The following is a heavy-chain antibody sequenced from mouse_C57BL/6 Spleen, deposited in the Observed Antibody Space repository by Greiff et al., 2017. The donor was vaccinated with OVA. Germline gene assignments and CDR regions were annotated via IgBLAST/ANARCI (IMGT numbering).Heavy chain of an antibody. CDR2: IWSGGST. D-gene: IGHD2-4*01. CDR3: AIYYDYDSYAMDY. J-gene: IGHJ4*01. V-gene: IGHV2-2*01. CDR1: GFSLTSYG. Sequence: VQVVESGPGLVQPSQSLSITCTVSGFSLTSYGVHWVRQSPGKGLEWLGVIWSGGSTDYNAAFISRLSISKDNSKSQVFFKMNSLQADDTAIYYCAIYYDYDSYAMDYWGQGTSVTVSS.